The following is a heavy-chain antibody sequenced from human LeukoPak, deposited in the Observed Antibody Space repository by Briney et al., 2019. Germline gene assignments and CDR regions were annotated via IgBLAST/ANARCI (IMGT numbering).Heavy chain of an antibody. V-gene: IGHV3-7*01. CDR1: GFTFSSYW. Sequence: GGSLRLSCAASGFTFSSYWMSWVRQASGKGLEWVANIKQDGSEKYYVDSVKGRFTISRDNAKNSLYLQMNSLRAEDTAVYYCARESYDFWSGNVDYWGQGTLVTVSS. CDR3: ARESYDFWSGNVDY. J-gene: IGHJ4*02. D-gene: IGHD3-3*01. CDR2: IKQDGSEK.